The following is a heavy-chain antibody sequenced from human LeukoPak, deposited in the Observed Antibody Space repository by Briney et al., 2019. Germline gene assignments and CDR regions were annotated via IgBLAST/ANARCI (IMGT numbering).Heavy chain of an antibody. V-gene: IGHV3-21*01. CDR3: AELGITMIGGV. CDR2: ISSSSSYI. D-gene: IGHD3-10*02. CDR1: GFTLSRHS. J-gene: IGHJ6*04. Sequence: GGSLRLSCAASGFTLSRHSMNWVRQAPGKGLEWVSSISSSSSYIYYADSVKGRFTISRDNAKNSLYLLMNSLRAEDTAVYYCAELGITMIGGVWGKGTTVTISS.